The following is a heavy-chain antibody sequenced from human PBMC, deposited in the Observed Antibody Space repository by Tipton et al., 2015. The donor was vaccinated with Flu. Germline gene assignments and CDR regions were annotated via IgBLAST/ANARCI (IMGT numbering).Heavy chain of an antibody. CDR2: IYYSGST. Sequence: TLSLTCTVSGGSISGSSYYWGWIRQPPGKGLEWLGSIYYSGSTYYNPSLKSRVTISVDTSKNQFSLKLSSVTAADTAVYYCARDLYRWGSFTVTLTWFDPWGQGTLVTVSS. D-gene: IGHD4-17*01. J-gene: IGHJ5*02. V-gene: IGHV4-39*07. CDR1: GGSISGSSYY. CDR3: ARDLYRWGSFTVTLTWFDP.